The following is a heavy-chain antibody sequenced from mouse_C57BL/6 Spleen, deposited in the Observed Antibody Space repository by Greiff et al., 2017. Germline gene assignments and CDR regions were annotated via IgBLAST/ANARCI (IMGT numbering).Heavy chain of an antibody. CDR2: IDPEDGET. D-gene: IGHD3-2*02. V-gene: IGHV14-2*01. CDR1: GFNIKDYY. J-gene: IGHJ2*01. CDR3: ARPSSGYDYFDY. Sequence: VQLQQSGAELVKPGASVKLSCTASGFNIKDYYMHWVKQRTEQGLEWIGRIDPEDGETKYAPKFPGKATITADTSSNTAYLQLSSLTSEDTAVYYCARPSSGYDYFDYWGKGTTHTVSS.